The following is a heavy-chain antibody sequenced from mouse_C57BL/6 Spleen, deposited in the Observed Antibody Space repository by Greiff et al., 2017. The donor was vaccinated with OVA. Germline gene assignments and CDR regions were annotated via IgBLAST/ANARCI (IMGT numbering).Heavy chain of an antibody. D-gene: IGHD2-1*01. CDR3: ARYGNYAMDY. CDR1: GYTFTTYP. V-gene: IGHV1-47*01. J-gene: IGHJ4*01. Sequence: QVQLQQSGAELVKPGASVKMSCKASGYTFTTYPIEWMKQNHGKSLEWIGNFHPYNDDTKYNEKFKGKATLTSDTSSSTAYMQLSSLTSEDSAIYFCARYGNYAMDYWGQGTSVTVSS. CDR2: FHPYNDDT.